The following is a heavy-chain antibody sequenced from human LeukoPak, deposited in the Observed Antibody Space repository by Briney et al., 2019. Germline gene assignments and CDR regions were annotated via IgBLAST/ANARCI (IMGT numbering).Heavy chain of an antibody. V-gene: IGHV1-69*13. CDR1: GGTFNSYA. D-gene: IGHD3-22*01. Sequence: TSVKVSCKASGGTFNSYAFSWVRQAPGQGLEWMGGIIPIFGTANYAQKFQGRVTITADESTSTAYMELSSLRSEDTAVYYCAKTYYYDRWGRAFDIWGQGTMVTVSS. J-gene: IGHJ3*02. CDR2: IIPIFGTA. CDR3: AKTYYYDRWGRAFDI.